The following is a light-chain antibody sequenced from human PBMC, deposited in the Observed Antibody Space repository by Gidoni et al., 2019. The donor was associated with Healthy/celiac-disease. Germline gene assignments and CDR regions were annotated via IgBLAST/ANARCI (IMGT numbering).Light chain of an antibody. V-gene: IGLV1-40*01. J-gene: IGLJ2*01. CDR1: SSNIGAGYD. Sequence: QSVLTHPPSVSGAPGQRVTISCTGSSSNIGAGYDVHWYQQLPGTAPKLLIYGHSNRPSGVPDRFSGSKSGTSASLAITGLQAEDEADYYCQSYDSSLSGSAVFGGGTKLTVL. CDR2: GHS. CDR3: QSYDSSLSGSAV.